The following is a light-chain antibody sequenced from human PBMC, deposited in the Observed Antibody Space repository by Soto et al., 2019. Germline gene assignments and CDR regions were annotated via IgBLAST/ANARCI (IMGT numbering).Light chain of an antibody. CDR3: CSYAGRYV. CDR1: SSDVGGYNY. V-gene: IGLV2-11*01. J-gene: IGLJ1*01. Sequence: QSALTQPRSVSGSPGQSVTISCTGTSSDVGGYNYVSWYQQHPGKAPKLMIYDVSKRPSGVPDRFSGSKSGNTASLTISGLQAEDEADYYCCSYAGRYVCGTGTKLPVL. CDR2: DVS.